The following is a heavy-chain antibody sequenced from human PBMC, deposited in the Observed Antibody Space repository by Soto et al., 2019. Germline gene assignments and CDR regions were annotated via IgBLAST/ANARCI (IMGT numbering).Heavy chain of an antibody. Sequence: PGGSLRLSCAASGFTFSSYSMNWVRQAPGKGLEWVSSISSSSSYIYYADSVKGRFTISRDNARNSLYLQMNSLRAEDTAVYYCARDRWRGYGLRDDRGQGTLVTVSS. V-gene: IGHV3-21*01. J-gene: IGHJ4*02. D-gene: IGHD5-12*01. CDR1: GFTFSSYS. CDR3: ARDRWRGYGLRDD. CDR2: ISSSSSYI.